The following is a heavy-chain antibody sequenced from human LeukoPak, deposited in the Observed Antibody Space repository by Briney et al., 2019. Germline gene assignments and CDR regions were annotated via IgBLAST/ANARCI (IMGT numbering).Heavy chain of an antibody. CDR2: IIPFVGLT. J-gene: IGHJ5*02. Sequence: SVKVSCKASGGTLSSYPISWIRQAPGQGLELMGRIIPFVGLTNYAPRFQGRVTITADKDTTTAYMELSGLTPEDTAVYYCARPRSTESGSYNWFDPWGQGTLVTVSS. D-gene: IGHD1-26*01. CDR1: GGTLSSYP. V-gene: IGHV1-69*02. CDR3: ARPRSTESGSYNWFDP.